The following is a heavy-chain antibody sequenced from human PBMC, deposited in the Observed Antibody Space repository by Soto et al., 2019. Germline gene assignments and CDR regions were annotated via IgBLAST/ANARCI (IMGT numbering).Heavy chain of an antibody. Sequence: ETLSLTCAVYGGSFSGYYWSWIRQPPGKGLEWIGEINHSGSTNYNPSLKSRVTISVDTSKNQFSLKLSSVTAADTAVYYCARRSYSYGYYYGMDVWGQGTTVTVSS. J-gene: IGHJ6*02. D-gene: IGHD5-18*01. CDR1: GGSFSGYY. CDR2: INHSGST. CDR3: ARRSYSYGYYYGMDV. V-gene: IGHV4-34*01.